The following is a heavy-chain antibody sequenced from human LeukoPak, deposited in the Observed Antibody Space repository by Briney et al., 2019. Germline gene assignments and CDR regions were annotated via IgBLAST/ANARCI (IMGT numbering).Heavy chain of an antibody. D-gene: IGHD5-18*01. CDR3: ARLQWIQLWPDY. CDR1: GGSISSSSYY. J-gene: IGHJ4*02. V-gene: IGHV4-39*07. Sequence: SETLSLTCTVSGGSISSSSYYWGWIRQPPGKGLEWIGSSYYSGRTYYNPSLKSRVTISVDTSKKQFSLKLSSVTAADTAVYYCARLQWIQLWPDYWGQGTLVTVSS. CDR2: SYYSGRT.